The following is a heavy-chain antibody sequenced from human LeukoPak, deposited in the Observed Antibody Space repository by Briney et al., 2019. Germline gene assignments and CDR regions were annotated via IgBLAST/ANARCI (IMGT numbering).Heavy chain of an antibody. CDR2: ISYDGSNK. J-gene: IGHJ4*02. CDR1: GFTLSSYA. V-gene: IGHV3-30-3*01. D-gene: IGHD3-22*01. CDR3: ARGAYYYDSSGYFDY. Sequence: GGSLRLSCAASGFTLSSYAMHWVRQAPGKGLEWVAVISYDGSNKYYADSVKGRFTISRDNSKNTLYLQMNSLRAEDTAVYYCARGAYYYDSSGYFDYWGQGTLVTVSS.